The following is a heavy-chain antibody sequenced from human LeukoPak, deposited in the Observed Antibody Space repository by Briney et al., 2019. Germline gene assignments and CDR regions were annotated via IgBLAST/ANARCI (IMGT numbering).Heavy chain of an antibody. J-gene: IGHJ6*03. V-gene: IGHV4-38-2*02. CDR3: ARDISGYSSGAYYYYMDV. CDR2: IYHSGST. Sequence: PSETLSLTCAVSGYSISSGYYWGWIRQPPGKGLEWIGSIYHSGSTYYNPSLKSRVTISVDTSKNQFSLKLSSVTAADTAVYYCARDISGYSSGAYYYYMDVWGKGTTVTVSS. D-gene: IGHD6-19*01. CDR1: GYSISSGYY.